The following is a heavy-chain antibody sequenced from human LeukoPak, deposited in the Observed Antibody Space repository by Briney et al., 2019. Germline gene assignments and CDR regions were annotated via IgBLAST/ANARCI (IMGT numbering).Heavy chain of an antibody. D-gene: IGHD2-15*01. CDR2: IYDSGRT. V-gene: IGHV4-4*08. CDR1: GASISSYYY. J-gene: IGHJ4*02. Sequence: SETLSLTCTVSGASISSYYYWSWIRQPLGKGLEWIGYIYDSGRTNYDPSLKSRVAIFVDTSKNQFSLKLTSVTAADTAVYYCAAGTPALEYWGQGTLVTVSS. CDR3: AAGTPALEY.